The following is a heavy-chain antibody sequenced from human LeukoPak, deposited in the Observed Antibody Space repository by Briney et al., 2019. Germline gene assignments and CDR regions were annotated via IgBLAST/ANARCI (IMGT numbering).Heavy chain of an antibody. Sequence: GGSLRLSCAASGFTFSSYEMNWVRQAPGKGLEWVSYISSSGSTIYYADSVEGRFTISRDNAKNSLYLQVSSLRVEDTAVYYYARLRGSRVDYWGQGTLVTVSS. CDR2: ISSSGSTI. D-gene: IGHD1-26*01. CDR1: GFTFSSYE. V-gene: IGHV3-48*03. J-gene: IGHJ4*02. CDR3: ARLRGSRVDY.